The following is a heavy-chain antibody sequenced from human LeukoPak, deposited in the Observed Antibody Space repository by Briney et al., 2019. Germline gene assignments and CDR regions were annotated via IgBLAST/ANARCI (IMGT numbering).Heavy chain of an antibody. CDR2: ISSSGSTI. CDR1: GFTFSDYY. Sequence: GGSLRLSCAASGFTFSDYYMSWIRQAPGKGLEWVSYISSSGSTIYYADSVKGRFTISRDNAKNSLYLQMNSLRAEDTAVYYCASGTYYYDSSGYYFDYWGQGTLVTVSS. D-gene: IGHD3-22*01. V-gene: IGHV3-11*01. J-gene: IGHJ4*02. CDR3: ASGTYYYDSSGYYFDY.